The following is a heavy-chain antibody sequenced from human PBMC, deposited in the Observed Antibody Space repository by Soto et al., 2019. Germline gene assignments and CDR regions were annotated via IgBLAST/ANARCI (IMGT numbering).Heavy chain of an antibody. Sequence: ASVKVSCKASGYTFTSYGISWVRQAPGQGLEWMGWISVYNGNTNYAQKLQGRVTMTTDTSTSTAYMELRSLRSDDTAVYYCARVSYDLDAFDIWGQGTRVTVSS. V-gene: IGHV1-18*01. J-gene: IGHJ3*02. CDR2: ISVYNGNT. D-gene: IGHD5-12*01. CDR3: ARVSYDLDAFDI. CDR1: GYTFTSYG.